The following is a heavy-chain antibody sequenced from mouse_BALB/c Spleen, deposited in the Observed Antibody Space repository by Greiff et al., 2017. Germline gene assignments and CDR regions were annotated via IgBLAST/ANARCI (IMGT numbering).Heavy chain of an antibody. CDR1: GFTFSSFG. CDR3: ARSEVLNAMDY. CDR2: ISSGSSTI. J-gene: IGHJ4*01. Sequence: EVQLVESGGGLVQPGGSRKLSCAASGFTFSSFGMHWVRQAPEKGLEWVAYISSGSSTIYYADTVKGRFTISRDNPKNTLFLQMTSLRSEDTAMYYCARSEVLNAMDYWGQGTSVTVSS. V-gene: IGHV5-17*02. D-gene: IGHD2-14*01.